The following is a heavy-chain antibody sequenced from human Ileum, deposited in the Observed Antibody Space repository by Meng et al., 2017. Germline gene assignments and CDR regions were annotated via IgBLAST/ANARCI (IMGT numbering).Heavy chain of an antibody. CDR2: IHYTGST. V-gene: IGHV4-31*03. D-gene: IGHD2-2*01. CDR3: ARGVSAAGLFDN. J-gene: IGHJ4*02. Sequence: QVQLQESGPGLVKVSQTLAITGTVSGGSIGRAAYYWTWIRQHPAKGLEWIGYIHYTGSTSYNPSLESRTSTSIDTSNNQFSLKVTSVTAADTAMYYCARGVSAAGLFDNWGPGTLVTVSS. CDR1: GGSIGRAAYY.